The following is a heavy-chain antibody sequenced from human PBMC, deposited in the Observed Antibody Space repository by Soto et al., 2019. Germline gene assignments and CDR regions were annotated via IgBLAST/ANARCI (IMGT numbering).Heavy chain of an antibody. CDR2: IIPRFGME. CDR3: ARGTPAPTYYFDS. CDR1: GGTFNTYT. Sequence: QVQLVQSGAEVKKPGSSVKVSCKASGGTFNTYTISWVRQAPGLGLEWMGRIIPRFGMEKYAQKFQGRVTITADRSTGSAYMERTSLRSEDAAVYYCARGTPAPTYYFDSWGQGTLVTVSS. D-gene: IGHD3-16*01. J-gene: IGHJ4*02. V-gene: IGHV1-69*02.